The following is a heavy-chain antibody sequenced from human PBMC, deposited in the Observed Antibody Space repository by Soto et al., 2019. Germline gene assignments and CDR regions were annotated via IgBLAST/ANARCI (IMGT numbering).Heavy chain of an antibody. CDR1: GFTFSSYE. Sequence: EVQLVESGGGLIQPGRSLRLYCAASGFTFSSYEMTWVRQASGKGLGWGSYITSSGTTKYYADTVKGRFTITRDNAKDSIYLQMYSLSGEDTAIYYGARVSFGELAAFDVWGQGTMVTVSS. D-gene: IGHD3-10*01. CDR3: ARVSFGELAAFDV. CDR2: ITSSGTTK. V-gene: IGHV3-48*03. J-gene: IGHJ3*01.